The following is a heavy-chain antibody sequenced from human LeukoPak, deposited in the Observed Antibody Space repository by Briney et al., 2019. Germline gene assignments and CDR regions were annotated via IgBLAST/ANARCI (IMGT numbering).Heavy chain of an antibody. V-gene: IGHV3-7*01. D-gene: IGHD3-22*01. CDR1: GFTFSTYW. CDR3: ARCPYDSTGYYSVPSHLDY. Sequence: GGSLRLSCAASGFTFSTYWMTWVRQAPGKGLEWVANIKQDGSAKYYVDSLRGRFSISRDNVKNSLFLQMNSLSAEDTAVYYCARCPYDSTGYYSVPSHLDYWGQGTLVTVSS. J-gene: IGHJ4*02. CDR2: IKQDGSAK.